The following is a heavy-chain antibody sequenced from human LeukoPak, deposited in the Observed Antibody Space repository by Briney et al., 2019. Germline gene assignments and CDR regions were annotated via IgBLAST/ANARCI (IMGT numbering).Heavy chain of an antibody. D-gene: IGHD3-3*01. CDR3: ARSRFGVSIYFDY. J-gene: IGHJ4*02. V-gene: IGHV4-59*01. Sequence: SETLSLTCTVSGGSISNYYWSWIRQSPGKGLEWIGCIYHSGNTNYNPSLKSRVTISVDTSKNQFSLKLSSVTAADTAMYYCARSRFGVSIYFDYWGRGTLVTVSS. CDR2: IYHSGNT. CDR1: GGSISNYY.